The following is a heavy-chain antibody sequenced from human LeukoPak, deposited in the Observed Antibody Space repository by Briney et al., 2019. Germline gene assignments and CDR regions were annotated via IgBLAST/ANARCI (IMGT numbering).Heavy chain of an antibody. V-gene: IGHV3-48*04. D-gene: IGHD6-6*01. J-gene: IGHJ3*02. CDR1: GFSFSTYG. CDR2: ISSSGNTI. CDR3: ARGPSIAARYDAFDI. Sequence: PGGSLRLSCAAPGFSFSTYGMDWVRQAPGKGLEWVSYISSSGNTISYADSVKGRFTISRDNAKNSLYLQVISLRAEDTAVYYCARGPSIAARYDAFDIWGQGTMVTVSS.